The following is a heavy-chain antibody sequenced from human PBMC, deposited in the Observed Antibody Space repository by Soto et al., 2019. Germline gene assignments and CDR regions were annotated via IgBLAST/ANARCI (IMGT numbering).Heavy chain of an antibody. CDR3: ARGLQCSGGSCYSVFHYYYGMDV. D-gene: IGHD2-15*01. CDR2: TYYRSKWYN. CDR1: GDSVSSNSAA. Sequence: KQSQTLSLTCAISGDSVSSNSAAWNWIRQSPSRGLEWLGRTYYRSKWYNDYAVSVKSRITINPDTSKNQFSLQLNSVTPEDTAVYYCARGLQCSGGSCYSVFHYYYGMDVWGQGTTVTVSS. V-gene: IGHV6-1*01. J-gene: IGHJ6*02.